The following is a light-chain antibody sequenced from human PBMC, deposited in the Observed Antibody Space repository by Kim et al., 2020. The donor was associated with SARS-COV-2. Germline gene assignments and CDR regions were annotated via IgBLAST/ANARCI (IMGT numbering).Light chain of an antibody. CDR3: QQYGASSLT. CDR2: DAS. V-gene: IGKV3-20*01. CDR1: QSVSNSR. Sequence: SPGERPTLSCRASQSVSNSRLAWYQQKPGQAPRLLIYDASSRATGITDRFSGSGSGTDFTLTISRLEPEDFAVYYCQQYGASSLTFGGGTKVDIK. J-gene: IGKJ4*01.